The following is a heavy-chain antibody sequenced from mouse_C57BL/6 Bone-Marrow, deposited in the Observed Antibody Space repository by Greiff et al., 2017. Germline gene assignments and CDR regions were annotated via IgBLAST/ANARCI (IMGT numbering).Heavy chain of an antibody. CDR1: GFSLTSYG. V-gene: IGHV2-9*01. J-gene: IGHJ4*01. CDR2: IWGGGST. CDR3: ALAYYSNSTGAMDY. D-gene: IGHD2-5*01. Sequence: VKLVESGPGLVAPSQSLSITCTVSGFSLTSYGVDWVRQPPGKGLEWLGVIWGGGSTNYNSALMSRLSISKDNSKSQVFLRMNSLQTDDTAMYYCALAYYSNSTGAMDYWGQGTSVTVSS.